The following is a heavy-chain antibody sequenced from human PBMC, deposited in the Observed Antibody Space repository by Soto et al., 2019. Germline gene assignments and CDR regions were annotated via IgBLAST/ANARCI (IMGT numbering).Heavy chain of an antibody. Sequence: QVQLVESGGGVVQPGRSLRLSCAASGFTFSSYGMHWVRQAPGKGLEWVAVISYDGSNKYYADSVKGRFTISRDNSKNTLYLQMNSLRAEDTAVYYCAKDSTEWLPQYYAMDVWGQGTTVTVSS. J-gene: IGHJ6*02. V-gene: IGHV3-30*18. D-gene: IGHD3-3*01. CDR1: GFTFSSYG. CDR2: ISYDGSNK. CDR3: AKDSTEWLPQYYAMDV.